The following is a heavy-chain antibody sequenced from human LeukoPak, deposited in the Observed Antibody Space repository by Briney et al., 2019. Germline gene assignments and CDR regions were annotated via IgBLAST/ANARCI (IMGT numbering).Heavy chain of an antibody. CDR1: GFTFSSYS. D-gene: IGHD6-6*01. CDR2: ISSSSSYI. V-gene: IGHV3-21*01. Sequence: GGSLRLSCAASGFTFSSYSMNWVRQAPGKGLEWVSSISSSSSYIYYADSVKGRFTISRDNAKNSLYLQMNSLRAEDTAVYYCARASVAARCLDYWGQGTLVTVSS. CDR3: ARASVAARCLDY. J-gene: IGHJ4*02.